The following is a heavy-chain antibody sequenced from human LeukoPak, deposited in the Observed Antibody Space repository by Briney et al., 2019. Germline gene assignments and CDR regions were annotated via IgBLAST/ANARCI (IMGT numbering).Heavy chain of an antibody. Sequence: GGSLRLSCAASGFTFSSYDMSWVRQAPGKGLEWVSLISGSGGTTYYADSVKGRFTISRDNSKNTLYLQMNSLRAEDTAVFYCAKGSGWEGRMTHFDYWGQGTLVTVSS. CDR1: GFTFSSYD. CDR2: ISGSGGTT. V-gene: IGHV3-23*01. CDR3: AKGSGWEGRMTHFDY. J-gene: IGHJ4*02. D-gene: IGHD6-19*01.